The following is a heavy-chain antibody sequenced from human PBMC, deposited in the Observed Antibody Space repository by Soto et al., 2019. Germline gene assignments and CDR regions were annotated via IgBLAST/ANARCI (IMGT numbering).Heavy chain of an antibody. J-gene: IGHJ4*02. CDR1: GFTFSSYA. CDR3: AKLLGYDIIGYGY. D-gene: IGHD3-22*01. Sequence: GGPLRLSCAASGFTFSSYAMIWVRQAPGSGLECDRAIIGSGGSTYYAGADKYRFTISRDNSKITLYLQMNSPRAEDTSVYYWAKLLGYDIIGYGYWGQGTLVTVS. V-gene: IGHV3-23*01. CDR2: IIGSGGST.